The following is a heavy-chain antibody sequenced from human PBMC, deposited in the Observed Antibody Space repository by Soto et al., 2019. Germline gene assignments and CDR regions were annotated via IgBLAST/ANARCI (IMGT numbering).Heavy chain of an antibody. CDR3: ARGPDGTPVLFAFGL. V-gene: IGHV4-59*01. Sequence: TLSLTCTVSGGIISGYYWSWVRQSPQKGLEWIGYIYYTGHTNYNPSLKSRVTMSMDRSMTQISLNLTSMTAADTAVYYCARGPDGTPVLFAFGLWGQGTKVTVSS. D-gene: IGHD3-10*01. J-gene: IGHJ6*02. CDR2: IYYTGHT. CDR1: GGIISGYY.